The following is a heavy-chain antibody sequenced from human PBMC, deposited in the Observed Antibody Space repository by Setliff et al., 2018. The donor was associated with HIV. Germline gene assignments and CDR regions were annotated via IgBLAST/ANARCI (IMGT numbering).Heavy chain of an antibody. CDR2: ISPEGNKK. V-gene: IGHV3-7*03. Sequence: ETLSLTCAASGFTFSDFWMYWVRQAPGKGLEWVANISPEGNKKYYVGSVKGRFTSSRDNAKSSLFLQMSGLRPEDTAVYYCARVLLRTNPLYGVASNWFDPWGQGTLVTVSS. CDR3: ARVLLRTNPLYGVASNWFDP. D-gene: IGHD2-8*01. J-gene: IGHJ5*02. CDR1: GFTFSDFW.